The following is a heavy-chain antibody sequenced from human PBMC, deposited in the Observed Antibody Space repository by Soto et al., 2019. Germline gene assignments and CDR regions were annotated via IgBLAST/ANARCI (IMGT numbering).Heavy chain of an antibody. CDR1: GYTFTSYD. CDR2: MNPNSGNT. J-gene: IGHJ5*02. D-gene: IGHD6-19*01. CDR3: AREFSSIAVDGESWFDP. Sequence: ASVKVSCKASGYTFTSYDINWVRQATGQGLEWMGWMNPNSGNTGYAQKFQGRVTMTRNTSISTAYMELSSLRSEDTAVYYCAREFSSIAVDGESWFDPWGQGTLVTVSS. V-gene: IGHV1-8*01.